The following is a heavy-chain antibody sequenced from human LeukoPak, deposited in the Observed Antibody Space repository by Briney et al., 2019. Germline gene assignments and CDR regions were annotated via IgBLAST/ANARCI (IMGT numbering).Heavy chain of an antibody. Sequence: SETLSLTCAVYGGSFSGYYWSWIRQPPGKGLEWIGEINHSGSTNYNPSLKSRVTISVDTSKNQFSLKLSSVTAADTAVFYCARGTSGGGNDIWGQGTMVTVSS. CDR1: GGSFSGYY. V-gene: IGHV4-34*01. CDR2: INHSGST. CDR3: ARGTSGGGNDI. J-gene: IGHJ3*02. D-gene: IGHD2-15*01.